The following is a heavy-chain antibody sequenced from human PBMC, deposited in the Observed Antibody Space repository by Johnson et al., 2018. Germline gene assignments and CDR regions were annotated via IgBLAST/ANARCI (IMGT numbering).Heavy chain of an antibody. CDR1: GFTFSNAW. V-gene: IGHV3-15*01. Sequence: VQLVQSGGGLVKPGGSLRLSCAASGFTFSNAWMSWVRQAPGKGLEWVGRIKSKTDGGTTDYAAPVKGRFTISRDDSKNTLYLQMNSLRAEDTAVYYCAKGGDVLLWFGDDAFDIWGQGTMVTVSS. CDR3: AKGGDVLLWFGDDAFDI. J-gene: IGHJ3*02. CDR2: IKSKTDGGTT. D-gene: IGHD3-10*01.